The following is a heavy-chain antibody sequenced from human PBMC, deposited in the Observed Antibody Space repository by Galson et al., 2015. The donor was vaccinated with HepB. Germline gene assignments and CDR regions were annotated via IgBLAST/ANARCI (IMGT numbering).Heavy chain of an antibody. Sequence: SLRLSCAASGFTVSSNYMSWVRQAPAKGLEWVSVINSGGSIYYADSVKGRFTISRDNSKTTLYLQMNSLRAEDTAVYYCARGRGSWYWYFDYWGQGTPVTVSS. J-gene: IGHJ4*02. CDR3: ARGRGSWYWYFDY. D-gene: IGHD6-13*01. CDR1: GFTVSSNY. CDR2: INSGGSI. V-gene: IGHV3-66*02.